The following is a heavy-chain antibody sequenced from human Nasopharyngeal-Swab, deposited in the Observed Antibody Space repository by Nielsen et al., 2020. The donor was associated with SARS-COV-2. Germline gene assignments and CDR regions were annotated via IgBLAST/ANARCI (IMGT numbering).Heavy chain of an antibody. Sequence: VRQAPGKGLELVSSISSGSSYIYYADSVKGRLTISRDNAKNSLYLQMNSLRVEDTAIYYCARGYCSGGSCPLDHWGQGTLVTVSS. D-gene: IGHD2-15*01. CDR2: ISSGSSYI. J-gene: IGHJ4*02. V-gene: IGHV3-21*01. CDR3: ARGYCSGGSCPLDH.